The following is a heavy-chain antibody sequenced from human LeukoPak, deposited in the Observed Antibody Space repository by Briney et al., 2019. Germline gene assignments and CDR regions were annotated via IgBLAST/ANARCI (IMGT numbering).Heavy chain of an antibody. CDR1: GGSISSYY. Sequence: SETLSLTCTVSGGSISSYYWSWIRQPPGKGLEWIGYIYYSGSTNYNPSLKGRVTISVDTSKNQFSLKLSSVTAADTAVYYCARGVFGSYYYYYYYMDVWGKGTTVTVSS. CDR3: ARGVFGSYYYYYYYMDV. V-gene: IGHV4-59*01. J-gene: IGHJ6*03. D-gene: IGHD1-26*01. CDR2: IYYSGST.